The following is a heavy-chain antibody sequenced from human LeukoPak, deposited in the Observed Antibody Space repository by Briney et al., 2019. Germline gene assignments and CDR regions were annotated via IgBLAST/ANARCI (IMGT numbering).Heavy chain of an antibody. Sequence: RPSETLSLTCAVYGGSFSGCYWSWIRQPPGKGLEWIGEITHTGSTNYNPSLKSRVTLSLDTSKNQFSLKLSSVTAADTAVFYCARGKYDSSGYYLDYWGQGTLVTVSS. CDR2: ITHTGST. CDR3: ARGKYDSSGYYLDY. J-gene: IGHJ4*02. CDR1: GGSFSGCY. V-gene: IGHV4-34*01. D-gene: IGHD3-22*01.